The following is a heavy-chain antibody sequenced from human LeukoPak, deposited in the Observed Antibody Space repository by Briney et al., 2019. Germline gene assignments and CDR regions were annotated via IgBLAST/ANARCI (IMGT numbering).Heavy chain of an antibody. Sequence: ASVKVSCKASGYTFTSYGISWVRQAPGQGLEWMGWISAYNGNTNYAQKLQGRVTITADKSTSTAYMELSSLRSEDTAVYYCASYCSNGVCYRGHAFDIWGQGTMVTVSS. D-gene: IGHD2-8*01. CDR1: GYTFTSYG. J-gene: IGHJ3*02. CDR3: ASYCSNGVCYRGHAFDI. V-gene: IGHV1-18*01. CDR2: ISAYNGNT.